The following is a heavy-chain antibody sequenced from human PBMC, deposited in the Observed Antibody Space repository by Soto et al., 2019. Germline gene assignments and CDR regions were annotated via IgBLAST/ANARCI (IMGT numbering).Heavy chain of an antibody. V-gene: IGHV5-10-1*01. CDR2: IDPSDSYT. Sequence: PGESLKISCQGSGYSFTIYWISWVRQMPGKGLEWMCRIDPSDSYTNYSPSFQGHVTISADKSISTAYLQWSSLKASDTAMYYCARRPSYYYYGMDVGGQGTTVNVSS. J-gene: IGHJ6*02. CDR1: GYSFTIYW. CDR3: ARRPSYYYYGMDV.